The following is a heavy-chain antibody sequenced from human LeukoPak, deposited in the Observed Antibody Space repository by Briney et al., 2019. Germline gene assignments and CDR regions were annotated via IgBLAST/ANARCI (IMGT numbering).Heavy chain of an antibody. CDR3: ARDGDAYCSGDCYIDP. Sequence: ASVKVSCKASGYTFTNYFVHWVRQAPGQGLEWMGIINPSGGSTRYTQKSQGRVTMTRDTSTSTVYMELSSLRSEDTAVYYCARDGDAYCSGDCYIDPWGQGTLVTVSS. CDR2: INPSGGST. D-gene: IGHD2-21*02. CDR1: GYTFTNYF. V-gene: IGHV1-46*01. J-gene: IGHJ5*02.